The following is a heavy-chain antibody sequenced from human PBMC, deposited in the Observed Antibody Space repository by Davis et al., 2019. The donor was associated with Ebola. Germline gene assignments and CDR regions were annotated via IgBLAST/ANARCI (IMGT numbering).Heavy chain of an antibody. CDR2: IYYSGST. CDR3: ASEVMATMGL. D-gene: IGHD5-24*01. J-gene: IGHJ4*02. V-gene: IGHV4-59*01. CDR1: GGSTSSYY. Sequence: MPSETLSLTCTVSGGSTSSYYWSWIRQPPGKGLEWSGYIYYSGSTNYNPSLKSRVTISVDTSKNQFSLKLSSVTAADTAVYYCASEVMATMGLWGQGTLVTVSS.